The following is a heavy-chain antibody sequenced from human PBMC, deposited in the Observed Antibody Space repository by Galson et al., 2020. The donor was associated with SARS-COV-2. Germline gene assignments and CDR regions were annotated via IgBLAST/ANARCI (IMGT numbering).Heavy chain of an antibody. Sequence: GESLKISCAAAGFTFSSYAMHWVRQAPGKGLEWVAVISSDGSNKYYADSVKGRFTISRDNSKNTLYLQMNSLRAEDTAVYYCARGPPTDPITMIVVVTIGVSGGMDVWGQGTTVTVSS. V-gene: IGHV3-30*04. CDR1: GFTFSSYA. D-gene: IGHD3-22*01. J-gene: IGHJ6*02. CDR3: ARGPPTDPITMIVVVTIGVSGGMDV. CDR2: ISSDGSNK.